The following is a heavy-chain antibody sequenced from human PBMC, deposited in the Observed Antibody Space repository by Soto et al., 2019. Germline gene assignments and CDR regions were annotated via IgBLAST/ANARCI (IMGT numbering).Heavy chain of an antibody. Sequence: SLRLSCAASGFTFSSYAMHWVRQAPGKGLEWVAVISYDGSNKYYADSVKGRFTISRDNSKNTLYLQMNSLRAEDTAVYYCARDLRDIVVVPADIGPPYYYAMDVWGQGTTVTVSS. CDR3: ARDLRDIVVVPADIGPPYYYAMDV. V-gene: IGHV3-30-3*01. D-gene: IGHD2-2*02. CDR1: GFTFSSYA. J-gene: IGHJ6*02. CDR2: ISYDGSNK.